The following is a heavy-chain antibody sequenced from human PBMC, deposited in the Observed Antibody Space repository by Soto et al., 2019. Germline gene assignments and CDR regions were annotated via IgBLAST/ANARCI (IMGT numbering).Heavy chain of an antibody. CDR1: GGSISSGGYY. D-gene: IGHD3-22*01. Sequence: QVQLQESGPGLVKPSQTLSLTCTVSGGSISSGGYYWSWIRQHPGKGLEWIGYIYYSGSTYYNPSLKSRVTISVDTSKNQFSLKLSSVTAADTAVYYCARAGGNAYYYDSSGYLGLVFGYWGQGTLVTVSS. CDR2: IYYSGST. V-gene: IGHV4-31*03. J-gene: IGHJ4*02. CDR3: ARAGGNAYYYDSSGYLGLVFGY.